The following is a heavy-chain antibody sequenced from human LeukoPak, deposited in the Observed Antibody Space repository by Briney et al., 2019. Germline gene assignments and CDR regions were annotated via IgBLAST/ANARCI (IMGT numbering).Heavy chain of an antibody. CDR2: IYHSGST. D-gene: IGHD3-10*02. J-gene: IGHJ3*02. CDR1: GRSISSGGYS. CDR3: ARCSADAFDI. Sequence: SETLSLTCAVSGRSISSGGYSWSWIRQPPGKGLEWIGYIYHSGSTYYNPSLKSRVTISVDRSKNQFSLELSSVTAADTAVYYCARCSADAFDIWGQGTMVTVSS. V-gene: IGHV4-30-2*01.